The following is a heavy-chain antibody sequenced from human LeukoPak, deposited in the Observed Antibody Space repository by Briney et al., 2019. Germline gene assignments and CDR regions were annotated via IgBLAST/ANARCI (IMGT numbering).Heavy chain of an antibody. Sequence: GGSLRLSCSASGFTFSNYPLYWVRQAPGKGLEFVSAITSTGGSAYYSDSVKGRFTISKDNSKGALFLQMSSLRLEDTAVYYCCLMVWGVTWGQGTLVTVSP. J-gene: IGHJ5*02. CDR1: GFTFSNYP. D-gene: IGHD3-10*01. V-gene: IGHV3-64D*06. CDR2: ITSTGGSA. CDR3: CLMVWGVT.